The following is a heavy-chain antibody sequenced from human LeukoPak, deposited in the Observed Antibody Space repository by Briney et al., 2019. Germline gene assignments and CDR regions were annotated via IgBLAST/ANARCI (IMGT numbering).Heavy chain of an antibody. J-gene: IGHJ5*02. V-gene: IGHV5-51*01. Sequence: GESLNLSCMASGHSATFYWIGWVRQMPGKGLEWMGLIYPADSDTRYSPSFQGQVSISADKSICTAYLQWSSLKASDTAVYFCATQSTYGDYHWGQGALVTVSS. CDR2: IYPADSDT. CDR3: ATQSTYGDYH. CDR1: GHSATFYW. D-gene: IGHD4-17*01.